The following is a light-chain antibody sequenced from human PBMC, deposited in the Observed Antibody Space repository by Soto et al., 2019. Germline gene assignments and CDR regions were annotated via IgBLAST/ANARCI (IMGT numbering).Light chain of an antibody. J-gene: IGKJ4*01. CDR2: DAY. V-gene: IGKV3-15*01. CDR1: QGVGST. CDR3: QHYNNWPPLT. Sequence: EIIMTQSPATLSVSPGERVTLSCRASQGVGSTLAWYRQQPGQAPRLLIYDAYIRASGVPARFSGSGSGTEFTLTISSLQSEDFAVYYCQHYNNWPPLTFGGGTKVDIK.